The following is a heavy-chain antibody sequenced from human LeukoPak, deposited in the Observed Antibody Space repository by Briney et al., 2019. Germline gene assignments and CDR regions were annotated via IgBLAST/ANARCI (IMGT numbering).Heavy chain of an antibody. Sequence: PGGSLRLSCAASGFTFSSYWMSWVRQAPGRGLEWVASMKPDGGEQDYVDSVKGRFTFSRDNAKNSLYLQMNSLRAEDTAVYNCARADWFSFDYWGQGTLVTVSS. CDR3: ARADWFSFDY. V-gene: IGHV3-7*04. CDR2: MKPDGGEQ. CDR1: GFTFSSYW. D-gene: IGHD3-9*01. J-gene: IGHJ4*02.